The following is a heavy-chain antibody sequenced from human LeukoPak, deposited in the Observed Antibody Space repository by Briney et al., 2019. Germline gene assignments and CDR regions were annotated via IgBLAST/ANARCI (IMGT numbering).Heavy chain of an antibody. Sequence: PGGSLRLSCAASGFTFSSYGMHWVRQAPGKGLEWVAVIWYDGSNKYYADSVKGRFTISRDNSKNTLYLQMNSLRAEDTAVYYCARDGRSIAARSPLGDWGQGTLVTVSS. CDR1: GFTFSSYG. CDR2: IWYDGSNK. J-gene: IGHJ4*02. D-gene: IGHD6-6*01. V-gene: IGHV3-33*08. CDR3: ARDGRSIAARSPLGD.